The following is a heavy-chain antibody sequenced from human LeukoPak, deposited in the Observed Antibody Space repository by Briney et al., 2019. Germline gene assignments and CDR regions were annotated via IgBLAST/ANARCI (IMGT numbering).Heavy chain of an antibody. D-gene: IGHD6-13*01. CDR3: AKDSSAWYFYFDS. Sequence: PGGSLRLSCAGSGFSFNSYALHWVRQAPGKGLEWVSGISGLGDKQYYADSVKGRFTISRDNSKNIVYLDISSLRVEETGIYYCAKDSSAWYFYFDSWGQGTPVTVSS. CDR1: GFSFNSYA. V-gene: IGHV3-23*01. J-gene: IGHJ4*01. CDR2: ISGLGDKQ.